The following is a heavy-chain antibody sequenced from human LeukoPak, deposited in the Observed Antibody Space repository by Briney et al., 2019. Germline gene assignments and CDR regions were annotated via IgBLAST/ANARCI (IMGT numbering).Heavy chain of an antibody. J-gene: IGHJ4*02. CDR1: GYSISSGYY. CDR2: IYHSGST. Sequence: PSETLSLTCAVSGYSISSGYYWGWIRQPPGKGLEWIGSIYHSGSTYYNPSLKSPVTISVDTSKNQFSLKLSSVTAADTAVYYCARSDGGYSYLDYWGQGTLVTVSS. CDR3: ARSDGGYSYLDY. D-gene: IGHD5-18*01. V-gene: IGHV4-38-2*01.